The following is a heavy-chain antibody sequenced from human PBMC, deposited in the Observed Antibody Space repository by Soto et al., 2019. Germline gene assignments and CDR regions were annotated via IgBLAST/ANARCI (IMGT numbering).Heavy chain of an antibody. Sequence: GGSLRLSCAAYGFTFDDYGMHWVRQVPGKGLEWVSFISWNGATTYYAGSVEGRFTVSRDNTKNSLYLQMNSLRIEDTALYYFARDRIRYDNDSLDYWGQGTLVTVSS. J-gene: IGHJ4*02. CDR2: ISWNGATT. CDR1: GFTFDDYG. D-gene: IGHD3-22*01. V-gene: IGHV3-43*01. CDR3: ARDRIRYDNDSLDY.